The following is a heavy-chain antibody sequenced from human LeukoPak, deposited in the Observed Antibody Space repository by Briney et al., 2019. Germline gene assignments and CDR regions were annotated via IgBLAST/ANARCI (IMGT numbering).Heavy chain of an antibody. CDR2: IYYSGST. J-gene: IGHJ5*02. D-gene: IGHD2-21*02. CDR3: ARSDGGFDP. Sequence: SETLSLTCAVYGGSFSGYYWSWIRQPPGKGLEWIGYIYYSGSTNYNPSLKSRVTISVDTSKNQFSLRLSSVTAADTAVYYCARSDGGFDPWGQGTLVTVSS. CDR1: GGSFSGYY. V-gene: IGHV4-59*01.